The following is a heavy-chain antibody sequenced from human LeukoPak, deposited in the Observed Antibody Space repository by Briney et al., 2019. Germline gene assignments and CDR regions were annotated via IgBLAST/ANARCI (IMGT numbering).Heavy chain of an antibody. CDR2: ITPDGTGG. CDR3: VKQRGIYLDFDY. Sequence: GGSLRLSCAASGLTFSSDWMTWVRQAPGKGLEWVANITPDGTGGQYVGSVKGRFTISGDNSKNTLSLQMDSLRAEDMAVYYCVKQRGIYLDFDYWGQGTLVTVSS. D-gene: IGHD1-26*01. J-gene: IGHJ4*02. CDR1: GLTFSSDW. V-gene: IGHV3-7*05.